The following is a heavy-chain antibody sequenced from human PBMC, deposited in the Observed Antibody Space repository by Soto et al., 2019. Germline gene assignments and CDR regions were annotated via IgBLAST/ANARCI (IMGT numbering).Heavy chain of an antibody. CDR2: ISWDGGST. CDR3: AKDVAAARAGGVDY. Sequence: PGGPLRLSCAASGVTFEDYAIHWIRQTPGKGLEWVSLISWDGGSTYYADSVKGRFTISRDNSKNSLYLQMNSLRTEDTALYYCAKDVAAARAGGVDYWGQGTLVTVSS. V-gene: IGHV3-43*01. CDR1: GVTFEDYA. D-gene: IGHD6-13*01. J-gene: IGHJ4*02.